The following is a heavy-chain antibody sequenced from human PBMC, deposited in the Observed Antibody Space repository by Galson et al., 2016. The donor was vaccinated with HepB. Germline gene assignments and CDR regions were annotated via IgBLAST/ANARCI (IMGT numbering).Heavy chain of an antibody. CDR1: GYSVATNY. CDR2: MYSRGGA. D-gene: IGHD3-16*01. CDR3: ASSPTGGY. J-gene: IGHJ4*02. Sequence: SLRLSCAGSGYSVATNYMIWVRQAPGEGLEWVSLMYSRGGASYADSVTGRFTISRDNSKNTLYLQMNNLRAEDTAVYYCASSPTGGYWGQGTLVTVSS. V-gene: IGHV3-66*01.